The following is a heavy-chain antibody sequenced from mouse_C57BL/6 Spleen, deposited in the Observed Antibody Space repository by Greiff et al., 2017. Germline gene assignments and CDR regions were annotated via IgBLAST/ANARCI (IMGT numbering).Heavy chain of an antibody. Sequence: VKLQQPGAELVKPGASVKLSCKASGYTFTSYWMHWVKQRPGQGLEWIGMIHPNSGSTNYNEKFKSKATLTVDKSSSTAYMQLSSLTSEDSAVYYGARGVTTVVGYAMDYWGQGTSVTVSS. CDR3: ARGVTTVVGYAMDY. J-gene: IGHJ4*01. CDR2: IHPNSGST. D-gene: IGHD1-1*01. V-gene: IGHV1-64*01. CDR1: GYTFTSYW.